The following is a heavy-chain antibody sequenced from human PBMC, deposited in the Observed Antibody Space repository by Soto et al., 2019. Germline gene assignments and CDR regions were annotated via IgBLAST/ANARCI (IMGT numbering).Heavy chain of an antibody. CDR1: GFTFSDYY. CDR2: ISSSGTFT. J-gene: IGHJ6*02. Sequence: GGSLRLSCAASGFTFSDYYMSWIRQAPGKGLEWVSFISSSGTFTNYADSVKGRFTISRDNAKNSLHLQMNSLRVDDTAVYYCAREKVLVKLAGATHFYYYGMDVWGQGTTVTVSS. CDR3: AREKVLVKLAGATHFYYYGMDV. D-gene: IGHD6-13*01. V-gene: IGHV3-11*06.